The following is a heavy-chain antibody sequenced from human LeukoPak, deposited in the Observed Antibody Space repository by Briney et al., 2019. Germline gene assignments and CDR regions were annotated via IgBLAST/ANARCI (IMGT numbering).Heavy chain of an antibody. D-gene: IGHD6-13*01. CDR1: GFTFSSYW. V-gene: IGHV3-21*01. J-gene: IGHJ3*02. CDR2: ISSSSSYI. Sequence: PGGSLRLSCAASGFTFSSYWMSWVRQAPGKGLEWVSSISSSSSYIYYADSVKGRFTISRDNAKNSLYLQMNSLRAEDTAVYYCARFSYSSSWYQNGLWLPNDAFDIWGQGTMVTVSS. CDR3: ARFSYSSSWYQNGLWLPNDAFDI.